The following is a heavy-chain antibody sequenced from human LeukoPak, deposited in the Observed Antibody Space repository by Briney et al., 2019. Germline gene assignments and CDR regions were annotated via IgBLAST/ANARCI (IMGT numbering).Heavy chain of an antibody. J-gene: IGHJ4*02. V-gene: IGHV3-30*02. D-gene: IGHD5-24*01. CDR1: GFTFSSYG. CDR3: AKDIAGMATYYFDY. Sequence: GGSLRLSCAASGFTFSSYGMHWVRQAPGKGLEWVAFIRYDGSNKYYADSVKGRFTISRDNSKNTLYLQMNSLRAEDTALYYCAKDIAGMATYYFDYWGQGTLVTVSS. CDR2: IRYDGSNK.